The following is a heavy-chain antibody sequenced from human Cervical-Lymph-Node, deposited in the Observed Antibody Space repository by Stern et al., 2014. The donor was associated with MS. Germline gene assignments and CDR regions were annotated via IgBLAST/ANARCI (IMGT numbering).Heavy chain of an antibody. D-gene: IGHD4-11*01. CDR2: IYPGASHT. CDR1: GYTFISYW. Sequence: VQLVQSGAEVKKPGESLKISCKTSGYTFISYWIGWVRQMPGRGLEWMGLIYPGASHTRYSPPFQGQVTISVYKSISTAYLQWSSLKASDTAIYYCARRSWDYRREYYFDFWGQGTLVTVSS. V-gene: IGHV5-51*03. J-gene: IGHJ4*02. CDR3: ARRSWDYRREYYFDF.